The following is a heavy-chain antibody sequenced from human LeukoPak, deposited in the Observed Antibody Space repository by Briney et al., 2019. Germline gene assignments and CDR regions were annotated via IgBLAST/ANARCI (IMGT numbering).Heavy chain of an antibody. V-gene: IGHV3-30*03. Sequence: PGRSLRLSCAASGFTFSSYGMHWVRQAPGKGLEWVAVISYDGSNKYYADSVKGRFTISRDNSKNTLYLQMNSLRAEDTAVYYCAIDVSDYGDYPEFGLWGQGTLVTVSS. J-gene: IGHJ4*02. CDR2: ISYDGSNK. CDR3: AIDVSDYGDYPEFGL. CDR1: GFTFSSYG. D-gene: IGHD4-17*01.